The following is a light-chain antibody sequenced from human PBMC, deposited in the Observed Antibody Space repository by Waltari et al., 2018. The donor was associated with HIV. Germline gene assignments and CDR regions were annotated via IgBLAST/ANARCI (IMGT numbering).Light chain of an antibody. J-gene: IGLJ2*01. CDR3: SSDVPTKNLCVL. Sequence: QSALTQPPPASGSPGQSVTIPCTGTSSDIRDSDYVASYQQHPGKAPELTISEVNKRASGVPDRFSCSKSGNAASLTVAGLQAEDEADYYCSSDVPTKNLCVLFGGGTKLTVL. CDR2: EVN. V-gene: IGLV2-8*01. CDR1: SSDIRDSDY.